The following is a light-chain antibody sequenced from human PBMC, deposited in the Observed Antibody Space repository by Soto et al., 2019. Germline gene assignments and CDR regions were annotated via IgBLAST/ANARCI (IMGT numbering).Light chain of an antibody. Sequence: DIQTTQSPSSLSASEGDRVTITCRASQSITSYLNWYQQKPGKAPKLLIYDASSLQSGVPSRFSGSGSETDFTLTITNLQPDDFASYDCQQSYRTPFTFGPGTKVDVK. CDR1: QSITSY. CDR3: QQSYRTPFT. CDR2: DAS. J-gene: IGKJ3*01. V-gene: IGKV1-39*01.